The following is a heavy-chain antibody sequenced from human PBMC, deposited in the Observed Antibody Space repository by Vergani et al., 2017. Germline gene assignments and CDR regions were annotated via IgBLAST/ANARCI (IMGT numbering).Heavy chain of an antibody. V-gene: IGHV3-20*04. CDR3: ARRPGVMAAPYYYYMDV. Sequence: EVQLVESGGGVVRPGGSLRLSCAASGFTFDDYGMSWVRQAPGKGLEWVSGINWNGGSTGYADSVQGRFTISRDNAKNSLYLQMNSLRAEDTALYYCARRPGVMAAPYYYYMDVWGKGTTVTVSS. CDR2: INWNGGST. J-gene: IGHJ6*03. D-gene: IGHD5-24*01. CDR1: GFTFDDYG.